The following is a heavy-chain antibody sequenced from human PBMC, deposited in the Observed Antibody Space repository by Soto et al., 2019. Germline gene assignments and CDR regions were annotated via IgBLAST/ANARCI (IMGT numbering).Heavy chain of an antibody. V-gene: IGHV3-23*01. D-gene: IGHD1-1*01. CDR3: FFQSEDGIRGTVPVSAFLLNRSSDL. J-gene: IGHJ2*01. Sequence: PGKVLEWVSAISGSGGRSYYADYVKGRFTISRANSKNTLYLQMNSLRAEDTSVYYFFFQSEDGIRGTVPVSAFLLNRSSDL. CDR2: ISGSGGRS.